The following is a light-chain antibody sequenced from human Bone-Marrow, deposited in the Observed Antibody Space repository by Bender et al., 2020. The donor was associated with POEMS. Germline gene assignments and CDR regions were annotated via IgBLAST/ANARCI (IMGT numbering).Light chain of an antibody. Sequence: QSALTQPASVSGSPGQSITISCTGTSSDVGGYNLVSWYQQHPGKAPKFIIYEGSKRPSGVSDRFSGSKSGNTASLTISGLQAEDEADYYCSSYAGGENMGFGGGTKRPVL. CDR1: SSDVGGYNL. V-gene: IGLV2-23*01. J-gene: IGLJ3*02. CDR3: SSYAGGENMG. CDR2: EGS.